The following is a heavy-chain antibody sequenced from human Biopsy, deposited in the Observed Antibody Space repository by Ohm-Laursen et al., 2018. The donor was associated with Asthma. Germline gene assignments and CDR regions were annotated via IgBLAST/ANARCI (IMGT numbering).Heavy chain of an antibody. V-gene: IGHV4-31*03. CDR1: YGSITSGGYY. Sequence: TLSLTCIVSYGSITSGGYYWTWIRQHPGKGLEWIGFIYYSGSTHYNPSLKSRVSISIDTSKNQFSLKLSSVTAADTAVYYCARAQDYYDSRGYYRSFDYWGQGTLVTVSS. J-gene: IGHJ4*02. D-gene: IGHD3-22*01. CDR3: ARAQDYYDSRGYYRSFDY. CDR2: IYYSGST.